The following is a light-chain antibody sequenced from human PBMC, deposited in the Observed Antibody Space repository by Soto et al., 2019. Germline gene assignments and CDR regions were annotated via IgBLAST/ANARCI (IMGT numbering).Light chain of an antibody. CDR1: ESISRH. CDR2: AAS. CDR3: PQTYSNLSIT. Sequence: DIQMTQSPSSLSASVGDRVTITCRASESISRHLNWYQQKPGKAPKILIYAASSLQNGVPSRFRGSGSGTDFTLTITNLQPEDFATYYCPQTYSNLSITFGQGTRLDI. J-gene: IGKJ5*01. V-gene: IGKV1-39*01.